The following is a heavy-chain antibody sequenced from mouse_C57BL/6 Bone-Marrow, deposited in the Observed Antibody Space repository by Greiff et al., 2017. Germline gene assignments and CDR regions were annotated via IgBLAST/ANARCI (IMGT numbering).Heavy chain of an antibody. CDR1: GFTFSSYA. CDR2: ISDGGSYT. V-gene: IGHV5-4*01. D-gene: IGHD1-1*01. CDR3: ARDTITYYFDY. J-gene: IGHJ2*01. Sequence: EVKLMESGGGLVKPGGSLKLSCAASGFTFSSYAMSWVRQTPEKRLEWVATISDGGSYTYYPDNVKGRFTISRDNAKNNLYLQMSHLKSEDTAMYYCARDTITYYFDYWGQGTTLTVSS.